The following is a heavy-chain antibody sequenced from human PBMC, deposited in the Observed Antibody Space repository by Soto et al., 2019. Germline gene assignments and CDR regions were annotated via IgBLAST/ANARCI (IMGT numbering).Heavy chain of an antibody. V-gene: IGHV4-59*01. Sequence: PSETLSLTCTVSGDSFSDYYWNWIRQVPGKGLEWIGFVFHSATTSYNPSLKTRVAISDDTSKKQFSLRLTSVTAADTAIYYCARGHYSSGWPIDHWGQGILVTSPQ. D-gene: IGHD6-19*01. CDR2: VFHSATT. CDR3: ARGHYSSGWPIDH. J-gene: IGHJ4*02. CDR1: GDSFSDYY.